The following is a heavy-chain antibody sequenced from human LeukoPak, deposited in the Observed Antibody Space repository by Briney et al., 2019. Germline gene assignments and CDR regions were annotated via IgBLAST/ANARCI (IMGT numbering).Heavy chain of an antibody. V-gene: IGHV4-59*01. J-gene: IGHJ4*02. CDR3: ARGTLRYFDKG. CDR2: IYYSGST. CDR1: GGSFSGYY. Sequence: SETLSLTCAVYGGSFSGYYWSWIRQPPGKGLEWIGYIYYSGSTNYNPSLKSRVTISVDTSKNQFSLKLSSVTAADTAVYYCARGTLRYFDKGWGQGTLVTVSS. D-gene: IGHD3-9*01.